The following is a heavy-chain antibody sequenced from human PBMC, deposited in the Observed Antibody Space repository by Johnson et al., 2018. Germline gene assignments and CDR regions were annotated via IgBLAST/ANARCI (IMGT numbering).Heavy chain of an antibody. J-gene: IGHJ3*02. V-gene: IGHV3-7*01. CDR1: GFTFSSYW. CDR3: ARDAMYYYDSSEAFDI. CDR2: IKQDGSEK. D-gene: IGHD3-22*01. Sequence: EVQLVETGGGLVQPGGSLRLSCAASGFTFSSYWMSWVRQAPGKGLEWVANIKQDGSEKYYVDSVKGRFTISRDNAKNSLYLQMNSLRAEDTAVYYCARDAMYYYDSSEAFDIWGQGTMVTVSS.